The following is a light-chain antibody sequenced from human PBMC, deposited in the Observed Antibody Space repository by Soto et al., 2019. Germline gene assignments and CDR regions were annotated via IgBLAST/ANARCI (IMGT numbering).Light chain of an antibody. CDR3: KQYHGSSLT. Sequence: DIQMTQSPPALSASVGDRVTITFRASESVHKWLAWYQQKAGKAPKVLIYDASTLETGVPSRFSGSGSGTEFALTISSLQPNDSATYFCKQYHGSSLTFAQGTKVEI. CDR2: DAS. J-gene: IGKJ1*01. V-gene: IGKV1-5*01. CDR1: ESVHKW.